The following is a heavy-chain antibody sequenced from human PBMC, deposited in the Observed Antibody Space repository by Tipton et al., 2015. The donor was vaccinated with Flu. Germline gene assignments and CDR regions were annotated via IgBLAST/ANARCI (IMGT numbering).Heavy chain of an antibody. CDR1: GASVSSSRSY. D-gene: IGHD3-22*01. J-gene: IGHJ4*02. CDR3: ARVGDSSVSYGLGY. Sequence: GLVKPSETLSLICTVSGASVSSSRSYWAWIRQPPGKGLECIGTIYDSGRIHYKPSLKGRVIMSLDTSKNHFSLRLSSVTAADTAGYYCARVGDSSVSYGLGYWGQGTLVTVSS. V-gene: IGHV4-39*07. CDR2: IYDSGRI.